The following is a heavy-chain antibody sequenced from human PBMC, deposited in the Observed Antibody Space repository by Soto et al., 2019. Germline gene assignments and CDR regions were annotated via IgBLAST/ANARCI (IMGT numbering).Heavy chain of an antibody. CDR3: VGPGDDYAFDI. D-gene: IGHD3-16*01. V-gene: IGHV1-8*01. Sequence: SVKVSCKDSGYTYTSYDSNWVRQATGQGLEWMGWMNPNSGNTGYAQKFQGRVTMTRNTSISTAYMELSSLRSEDTAVYYCVGPGDDYAFDIWGQGTMVTVSS. CDR1: GYTYTSYD. CDR2: MNPNSGNT. J-gene: IGHJ3*02.